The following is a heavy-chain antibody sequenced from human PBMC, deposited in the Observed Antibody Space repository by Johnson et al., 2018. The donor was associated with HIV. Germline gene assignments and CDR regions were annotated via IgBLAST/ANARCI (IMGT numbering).Heavy chain of an antibody. CDR2: INWNGGST. CDR1: GFTFDDYG. V-gene: IGHV3-20*01. J-gene: IGHJ3*02. CDR3: ARDQRYFDWPGWRDGFDI. Sequence: DVQVVESGGGLVQPGRSLRLSCAASGFTFDDYGMSWVRQAPGKGLEWVSGINWNGGSTGYVDSVKGRFNISRDNAKNPLYLEMNSLRAEDTAVYPCARDQRYFDWPGWRDGFDIWGQGTMVTVSS. D-gene: IGHD3-9*01.